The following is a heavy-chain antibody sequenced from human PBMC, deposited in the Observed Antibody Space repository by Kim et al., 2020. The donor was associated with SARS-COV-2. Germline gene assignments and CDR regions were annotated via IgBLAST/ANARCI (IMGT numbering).Heavy chain of an antibody. J-gene: IGHJ4*02. Sequence: VKGRFTISRDKSKNTLYLQMNSLRAEDTAVYYCARGGYDYVWGSYRDFDYWGQGTLVTVSS. V-gene: IGHV3-30*07. CDR3: ARGGYDYVWGSYRDFDY. D-gene: IGHD3-16*02.